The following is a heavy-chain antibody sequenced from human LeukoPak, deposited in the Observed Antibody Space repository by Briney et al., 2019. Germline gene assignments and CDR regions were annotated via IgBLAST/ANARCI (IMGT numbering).Heavy chain of an antibody. CDR3: GSSHSSSWYDW. Sequence: PSETLSLTCTVSGGSISSYYWSWIRQPPGKGLEWIGSSYFRGSTYSSPSLRSRVIISVDTSKNQFSLKLNSVTAADTAVYYCGSSHSSSWYDWWGQGTLVTVTS. CDR2: SYFRGST. V-gene: IGHV4-59*12. D-gene: IGHD6-13*01. J-gene: IGHJ4*02. CDR1: GGSISSYY.